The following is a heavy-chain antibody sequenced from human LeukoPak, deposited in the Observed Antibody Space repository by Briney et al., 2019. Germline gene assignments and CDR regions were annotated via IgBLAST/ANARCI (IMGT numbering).Heavy chain of an antibody. J-gene: IGHJ4*02. V-gene: IGHV4-4*07. CDR1: GGSISNYY. CDR3: ARIFLGVMGHPPSDN. Sequence: SETLSLTCSVSGGSISNYYWNWLRQPAGKGLEWIGRIYASGSTNYNPSLKSRVTISMDKSKNHFSLNLKSVTAADTAFSYCARIFLGVMGHPPSDNWGQGTQFPVS. D-gene: IGHD3-16*01. CDR2: IYASGST.